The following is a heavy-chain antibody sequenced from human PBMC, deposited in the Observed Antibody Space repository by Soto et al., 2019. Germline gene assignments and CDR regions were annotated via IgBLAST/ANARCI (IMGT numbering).Heavy chain of an antibody. D-gene: IGHD3-22*01. CDR2: INPNSGGT. CDR1: GYTFTGYY. CDR3: ARGPQDSSGYYLNWFDP. Sequence: VKVSCKASGYTFTGYYMHWVRQAPGQGLEWMGWINPNSGGTNYAQKFQGWVTMTRDTSISTAYMELSRLRSDDTAVYYCARGPQDSSGYYLNWFDPWGQGTLVPVSS. V-gene: IGHV1-2*04. J-gene: IGHJ5*02.